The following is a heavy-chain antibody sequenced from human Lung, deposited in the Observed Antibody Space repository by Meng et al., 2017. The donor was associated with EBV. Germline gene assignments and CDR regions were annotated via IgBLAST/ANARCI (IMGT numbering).Heavy chain of an antibody. J-gene: IGHJ4*02. Sequence: QAQMVESGGEVKKPGASVKVSCKASGYTFTNYGITWVRHAPGQGLEWMGWISAYNGNTNYAQTLQGRLTMTTDTSTSTAYMELRSLRSDDTAVYYCARVEVGITSGDYWGQGTLVTVSS. CDR3: ARVEVGITSGDY. CDR2: ISAYNGNT. V-gene: IGHV1-18*01. D-gene: IGHD1-26*01. CDR1: GYTFTNYG.